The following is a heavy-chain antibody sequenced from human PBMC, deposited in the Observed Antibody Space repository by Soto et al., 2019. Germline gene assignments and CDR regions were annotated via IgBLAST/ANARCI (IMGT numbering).Heavy chain of an antibody. CDR2: INSDGSST. J-gene: IGHJ4*02. V-gene: IGHV3-74*01. Sequence: EVQLVESGGGLVQPGGSLRLSCAASGFTFSSYWMHWVRQVPGKGLVWVSRINSDGSSTIYADSVKGRFTMSRDNAKNTLYLQMNSLRAEDTAVYYCHSSGNSGYWGQGTLVSVCS. CDR1: GFTFSSYW. CDR3: HSSGNSGY. D-gene: IGHD3-22*01.